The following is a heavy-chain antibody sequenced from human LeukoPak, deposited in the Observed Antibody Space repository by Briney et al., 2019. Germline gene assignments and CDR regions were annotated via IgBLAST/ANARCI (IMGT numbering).Heavy chain of an antibody. D-gene: IGHD3-10*01. V-gene: IGHV3-74*01. CDR3: ATVRSGSWDWFDP. CDR1: GFTFSSYW. CDR2: INGDGSTT. J-gene: IGHJ5*02. Sequence: TGGSLRLSCAASGFTFSSYWMHWVRQAPGKGLVWVSRINGDGSTTTYVDSVKGRFTISRDNAKNTVYLQINSLRVDDTAVYYCATVRSGSWDWFDPWGQGTLVTVSS.